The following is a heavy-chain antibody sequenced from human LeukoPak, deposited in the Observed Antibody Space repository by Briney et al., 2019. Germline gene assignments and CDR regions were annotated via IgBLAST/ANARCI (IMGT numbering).Heavy chain of an antibody. V-gene: IGHV1-2*02. Sequence: ASVKVSCKASGYTFTGYYMHWVRQAPGQGLEWMGWINPNSGGTNYAQKFQGRVTMTRNTSISTAYMELSSLRSEDTAVYYCAKTYCSSTSCYAGAWFDPWGQGTLVTVSS. CDR1: GYTFTGYY. J-gene: IGHJ5*02. D-gene: IGHD2-2*01. CDR3: AKTYCSSTSCYAGAWFDP. CDR2: INPNSGGT.